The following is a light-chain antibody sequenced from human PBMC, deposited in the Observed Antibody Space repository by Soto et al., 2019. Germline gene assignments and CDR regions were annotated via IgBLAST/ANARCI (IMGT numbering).Light chain of an antibody. J-gene: IGLJ2*01. CDR1: SSDVGGYNY. Sequence: ALTQPASVSGSPGQSITISCTGTSSDVGGYNYVSWYQQHPGKAPKLMIYEVSNRPSGVSNRFSGSKSGNTASLTISGLQAEDEADYYCSSYTSSSAVVFGGGTKLTVL. CDR2: EVS. CDR3: SSYTSSSAVV. V-gene: IGLV2-14*01.